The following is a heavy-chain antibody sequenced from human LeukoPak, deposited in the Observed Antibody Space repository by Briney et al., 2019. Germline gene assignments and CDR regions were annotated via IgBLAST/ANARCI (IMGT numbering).Heavy chain of an antibody. CDR2: IYTSGST. J-gene: IGHJ6*03. CDR1: GGSISSGSYY. Sequence: SETLSLTCTVSGGSISSGSYYWSWIRQPAGKGLEWIGRIYTSGSTNYNPSLKSRVTISVDTSKNQFSLKLSSVTAADTAVYYCARNYVYGYSYGFYYYYMDVWGKETTVTVSS. V-gene: IGHV4-61*02. D-gene: IGHD5-18*01. CDR3: ARNYVYGYSYGFYYYYMDV.